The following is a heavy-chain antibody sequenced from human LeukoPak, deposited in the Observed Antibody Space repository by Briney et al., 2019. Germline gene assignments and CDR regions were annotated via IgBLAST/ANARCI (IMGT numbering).Heavy chain of an antibody. V-gene: IGHV4-34*01. J-gene: IGHJ4*02. D-gene: IGHD6-6*01. CDR2: INHSGST. CDR3: ARHPSRGSSVVRYFDY. Sequence: PSETLSLTCAVYGGSFSGYYWSWIRQPPGKGLEWIGEINHSGSTNYNPSLKSRVTISVDTSKNQFSLKLSSVTAADTVVYYCARHPSRGSSVVRYFDYWGQGTLVTVSS. CDR1: GGSFSGYY.